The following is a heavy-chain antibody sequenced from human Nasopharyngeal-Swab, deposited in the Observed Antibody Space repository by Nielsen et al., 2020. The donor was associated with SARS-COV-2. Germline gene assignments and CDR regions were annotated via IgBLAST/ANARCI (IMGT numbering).Heavy chain of an antibody. Sequence: GGSLRLSCAASGFSVRSFGMHWVRQTPGKGLEWVAKVWYDGSSTNYADFVKGRFTISRDDSQNTWHLQMDTLRAADTAVYYCARDITEVRSLEWKPFVDYYGMDVWGQGTTVSVSS. CDR1: GFSVRSFG. J-gene: IGHJ6*02. V-gene: IGHV3-33*01. CDR3: ARDITEVRSLEWKPFVDYYGMDV. D-gene: IGHD3-3*01. CDR2: VWYDGSST.